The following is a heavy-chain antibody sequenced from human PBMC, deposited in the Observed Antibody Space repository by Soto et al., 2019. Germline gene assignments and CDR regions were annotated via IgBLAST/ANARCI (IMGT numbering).Heavy chain of an antibody. CDR1: GFTFSSYA. J-gene: IGHJ4*02. CDR3: AKEYEYSSGWERIDY. CDR2: ISGSGIST. V-gene: IGHV3-23*01. D-gene: IGHD6-19*01. Sequence: EVQLLESGGGLVQSGGSLRLSCAASGFTFSSYAMSWVRQAPGKGLEWVSAISGSGISTYYADSVKGRFTISRDNSXYTLYLQMNSLRAEDTAVYYCAKEYEYSSGWERIDYWGQGTLVTVSS.